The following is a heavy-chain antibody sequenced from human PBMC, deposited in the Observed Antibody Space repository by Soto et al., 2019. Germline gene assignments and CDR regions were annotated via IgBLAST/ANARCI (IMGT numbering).Heavy chain of an antibody. J-gene: IGHJ4*02. CDR2: VSSSSKCI. Sequence: GGSLRLSCAASGFNLSPYNMNCVRQAPGKRLEWVSSVSSSSKCIYYADSVNRLITMSRDISKNSLYLQMKSLRAEDSAVYYCAREPPVAPDFGAYHSCDYWGKGA. CDR3: AREPPVAPDFGAYHSCDY. V-gene: IGHV3-21*01. CDR1: GFNLSPYN. D-gene: IGHD4-17*01.